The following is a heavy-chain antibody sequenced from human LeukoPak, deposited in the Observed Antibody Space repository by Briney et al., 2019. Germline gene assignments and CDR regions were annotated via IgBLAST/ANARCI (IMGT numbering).Heavy chain of an antibody. V-gene: IGHV3-53*01. CDR1: GFTVSSNY. D-gene: IGHD1-26*01. Sequence: GGSLRLSCAASGFTVSSNYMSWVRQAPGKGLEWVSVIYSGGSTYYADSVKGRFTISRDNSKNTLYLQMNSLGAEDTAVYYCARSGSYENYFDYWGQGALVTVSS. CDR3: ARSGSYENYFDY. J-gene: IGHJ4*02. CDR2: IYSGGST.